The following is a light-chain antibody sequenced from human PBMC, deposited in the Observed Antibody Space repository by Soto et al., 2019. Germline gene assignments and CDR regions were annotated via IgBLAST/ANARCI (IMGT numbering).Light chain of an antibody. Sequence: QSALTQPASVSGSPGQSITISCTGTSSDVGRYNYVSWYQQHPGKAPKLMIYEVSNRPSGVSNRFSASKSGNTASLTISGLQAEDEADYYCSSYTSTKVLFGGGTQLTVL. V-gene: IGLV2-14*01. CDR2: EVS. J-gene: IGLJ7*01. CDR1: SSDVGRYNY. CDR3: SSYTSTKVL.